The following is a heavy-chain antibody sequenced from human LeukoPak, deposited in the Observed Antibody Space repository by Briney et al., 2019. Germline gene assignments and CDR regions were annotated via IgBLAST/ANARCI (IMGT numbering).Heavy chain of an antibody. Sequence: SETLSLTCAIYGGSFSGYYWSWIRQPTGKGLEWIGEINHSGSTNYNPSLKSRVTISVDTSKNQFSLKLSSVTAADTAVYYCAREGGIRKNDYWGQGTLVTVSS. CDR3: AREGGIRKNDY. CDR1: GGSFSGYY. J-gene: IGHJ4*02. V-gene: IGHV4-34*01. CDR2: INHSGST.